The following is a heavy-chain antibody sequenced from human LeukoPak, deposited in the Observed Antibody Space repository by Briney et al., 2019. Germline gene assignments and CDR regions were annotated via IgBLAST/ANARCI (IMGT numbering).Heavy chain of an antibody. CDR3: AKRTSGLDY. J-gene: IGHJ4*02. V-gene: IGHV3-23*01. D-gene: IGHD5-12*01. CDR1: GFTFSSYA. CDR2: VSGSGGST. Sequence: GGSLRLSCAASGFTFSSYAMTWVRQAPGKGLEWVSGVSGSGGSTYYADSVKGRFTISRDNSKNTLYLQVSSLRAADTAVYYCAKRTSGLDYWGQGTLVTVSS.